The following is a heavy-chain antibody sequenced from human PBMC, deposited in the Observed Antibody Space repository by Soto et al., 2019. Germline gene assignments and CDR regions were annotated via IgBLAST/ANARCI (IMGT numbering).Heavy chain of an antibody. CDR3: ARAPFTYYSFWSGPDDYGLDV. D-gene: IGHD3-3*01. CDR1: GFTFSSNA. V-gene: IGHV3-30-3*01. CDR2: ISSDGNKQ. Sequence: QVQLVESGGGVAQPGRSLRLSCAASGFTFSSNAMHWVRQAPGTGLEWVAVISSDGNKQFYADSVKGRFTISRDNSQNTLYLQMNSLRTEDTAVFYCARAPFTYYSFWSGPDDYGLDVWGQGTTVTVSS. J-gene: IGHJ6*02.